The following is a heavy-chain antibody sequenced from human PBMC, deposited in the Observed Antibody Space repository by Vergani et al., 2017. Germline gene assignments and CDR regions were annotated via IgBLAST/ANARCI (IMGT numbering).Heavy chain of an antibody. CDR1: GFTFDDYA. D-gene: IGHD6-19*01. Sequence: EVQLVESGGGLVQPGRSLRLSCAASGFTFDDYAMHWVRQAPGKGLEWVSGISWNSGSIGYADSVKGRFTISRDNAKNSLYLQMNSLRAEDTAVYYCARDGVAGTLYYYYGMDVWGQGTTVTVSS. V-gene: IGHV3-9*01. J-gene: IGHJ6*02. CDR3: ARDGVAGTLYYYYGMDV. CDR2: ISWNSGSI.